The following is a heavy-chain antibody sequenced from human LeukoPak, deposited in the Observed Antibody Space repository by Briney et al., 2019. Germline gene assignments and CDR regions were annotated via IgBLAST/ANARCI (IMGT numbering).Heavy chain of an antibody. J-gene: IGHJ5*02. CDR1: GTSINSDSYY. V-gene: IGHV4-61*02. CDR3: ASSGTMVRGVIIS. CDR2: IYTSGST. Sequence: SETLSLTCTVSGTSINSDSYYWSWIRQPAGKGLEWIGRIYTSGSTNYNPSLKSRVTILLDTSTSQFSLKLSSVTAADTAVYYCASSGTMVRGVIISWGQGTLVTVSS. D-gene: IGHD3-10*01.